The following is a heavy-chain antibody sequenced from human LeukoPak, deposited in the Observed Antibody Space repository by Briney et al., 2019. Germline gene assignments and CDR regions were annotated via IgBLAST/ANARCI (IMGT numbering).Heavy chain of an antibody. CDR2: IIPIFGTA. D-gene: IGHD3-22*01. CDR1: GGTFSSYA. J-gene: IGHJ4*02. Sequence: ASVKVSCKASGGTFSSYAISWVRQAPGQGLEWMGGIIPIFGTANYAQKFQGRVTITTDESTSTAYMELSSLRSEDTAVYYCATGTDYYDSSGYPWIDYWGQGTLVTVSS. V-gene: IGHV1-69*05. CDR3: ATGTDYYDSSGYPWIDY.